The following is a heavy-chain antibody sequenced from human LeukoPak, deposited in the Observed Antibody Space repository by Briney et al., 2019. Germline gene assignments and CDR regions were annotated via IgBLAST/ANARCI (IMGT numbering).Heavy chain of an antibody. D-gene: IGHD3-10*01. CDR3: ARARITMVRGVTRYYFDY. CDR1: VGSTCSADYY. V-gene: IGHV4-30-4*01. J-gene: IGHJ4*02. CDR2: IYYSGST. Sequence: SQTLSLTCTVSVGSTCSADYYCSSIRQPPGKGLEWIGYIYYSGSTYYNPSLKSRVTISVDTSKNQFSLKLSSVTAADTAVYYCARARITMVRGVTRYYFDYWGQGTLVTVSS.